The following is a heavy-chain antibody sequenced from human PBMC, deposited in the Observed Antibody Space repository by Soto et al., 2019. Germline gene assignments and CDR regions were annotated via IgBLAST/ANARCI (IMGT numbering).Heavy chain of an antibody. CDR1: GFTFSSYG. Sequence: GGSLRLSCAASGFTFSSYGMHWVRQAPGKGLEWVAVIWYDGSNKYYADSVKGRFTISRDNSKNTLYLQINSLRAEDTAVYYCARDRIVVVPAAISTPMDVWGQGT. CDR2: IWYDGSNK. D-gene: IGHD2-2*02. J-gene: IGHJ6*02. V-gene: IGHV3-33*01. CDR3: ARDRIVVVPAAISTPMDV.